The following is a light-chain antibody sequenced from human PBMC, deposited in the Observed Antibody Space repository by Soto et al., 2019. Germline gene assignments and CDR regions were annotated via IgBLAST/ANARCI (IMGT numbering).Light chain of an antibody. Sequence: QSVLTQPPSVSAAPGQKVTISCSGSSSNIGNNYVSWYQQLPGTAPKLLIYDNDKRPSGIPDRFSGSKSCTSATLGITGLQTGEEADYYCGAWDGSLNTQVFGGGTKLTVL. CDR1: SSNIGNNY. CDR3: GAWDGSLNTQV. CDR2: DND. J-gene: IGLJ2*01. V-gene: IGLV1-51*01.